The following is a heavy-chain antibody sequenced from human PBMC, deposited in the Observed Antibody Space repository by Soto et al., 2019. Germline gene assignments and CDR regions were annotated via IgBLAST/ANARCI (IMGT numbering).Heavy chain of an antibody. D-gene: IGHD3-16*01. J-gene: IGHJ4*02. Sequence: QVQLVQSGAEVKKPGSSVRVSCQTSGGTFTTSTISWVRQAPGQGLEWMGGIIPVFGTPSYAQKFQGRVTMIADKSSSTAYMELRNLRSEDTAMYYCARPADYGSGFSQWGQGTLVTVSS. CDR1: GGTFTTST. V-gene: IGHV1-69*06. CDR2: IIPVFGTP. CDR3: ARPADYGSGFSQ.